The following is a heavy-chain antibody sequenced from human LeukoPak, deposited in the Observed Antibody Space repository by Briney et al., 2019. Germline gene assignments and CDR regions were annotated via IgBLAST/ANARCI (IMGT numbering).Heavy chain of an antibody. CDR3: ARYYDYGSGSYTFDY. Sequence: GGSLRLSCTASGFTFSTYEMNWVRQAPGKGLEWVSGINWIGGSTGYADSVKGRFTISRDNAKNSLYLQMNRLRAEDTALYYCARYYDYGSGSYTFDYWGQGTLVTVSS. J-gene: IGHJ4*02. CDR1: GFTFSTYE. CDR2: INWIGGST. D-gene: IGHD3-10*01. V-gene: IGHV3-20*04.